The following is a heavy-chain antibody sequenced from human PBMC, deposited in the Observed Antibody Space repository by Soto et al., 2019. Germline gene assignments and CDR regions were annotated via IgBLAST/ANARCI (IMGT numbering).Heavy chain of an antibody. CDR2: ISAYNGNT. V-gene: IGHV1-18*01. CDR3: ARESRFGELLI. J-gene: IGHJ4*02. Sequence: QAQLVQSGAEVKKPGASVKVSCKASGYIFPSYGISWVRQAPGQGLEWMGWISAYNGNTNYAQKLQGRVTMTTDTSTSTADMKLRTLRADNTAVYYCARESRFGELLIWGQGTLGTVSS. CDR1: GYIFPSYG. D-gene: IGHD3-10*01.